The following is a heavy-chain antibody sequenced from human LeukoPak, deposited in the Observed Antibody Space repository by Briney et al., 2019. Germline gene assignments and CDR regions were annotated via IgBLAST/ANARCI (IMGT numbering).Heavy chain of an antibody. J-gene: IGHJ4*02. Sequence: SETLSLTCTVSGGSISGYYWSWIRQPPGKGLEWIGYIFYSGRTTYNPSLKSRLTMSMDTSKKQFSLRLSSVTAADTAVYFCARDLGPSRGFDYWGRGTLVTVSS. D-gene: IGHD3-10*01. CDR3: ARDLGPSRGFDY. CDR1: GGSISGYY. V-gene: IGHV4-59*01. CDR2: IFYSGRT.